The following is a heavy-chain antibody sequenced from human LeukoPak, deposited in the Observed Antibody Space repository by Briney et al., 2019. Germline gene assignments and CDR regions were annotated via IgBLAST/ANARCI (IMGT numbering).Heavy chain of an antibody. J-gene: IGHJ4*02. CDR3: ATYGRDGYNAPFDY. D-gene: IGHD5-24*01. Sequence: ASVKVSCKASGYTFTGYYMHWVRQAPGQGLEWMGRINPNSGGTNYAQKFQGRVTMTRDTSISTAYMELSGLRSDDTAVYYCATYGRDGYNAPFDYWGQGTLVTVSS. CDR2: INPNSGGT. V-gene: IGHV1-2*06. CDR1: GYTFTGYY.